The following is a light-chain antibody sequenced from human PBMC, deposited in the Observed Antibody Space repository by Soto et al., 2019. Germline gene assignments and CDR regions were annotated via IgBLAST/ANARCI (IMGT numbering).Light chain of an antibody. CDR3: QQRQYWPPIT. V-gene: IGKV3-11*01. Sequence: EVVMTQSPVTLSVSPGARATLSCRASQSVISNLAWYQQRPGQAPRLLIYDTSNRATGIPARFSGSGSGTDFTLTISSLEPEDCAIYYCQQRQYWPPITFGQGTRLEIK. CDR1: QSVISN. J-gene: IGKJ5*01. CDR2: DTS.